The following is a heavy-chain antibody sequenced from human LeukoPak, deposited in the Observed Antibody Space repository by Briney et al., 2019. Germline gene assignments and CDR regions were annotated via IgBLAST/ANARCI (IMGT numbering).Heavy chain of an antibody. CDR1: GFTFSNYA. J-gene: IGHJ6*02. CDR2: ISSNGGIT. Sequence: GGSLRLSCAASGFTFSNYAMHWVRQAPGKGLEYVSAISSNGGITFYAKSVEGRFTISRDNSKNTLHLQMGSLRAEDVAVYYCARDQLILSYYYGMDVWGQGTTVTVSS. CDR3: ARDQLILSYYYGMDV. V-gene: IGHV3-64*01. D-gene: IGHD2-15*01.